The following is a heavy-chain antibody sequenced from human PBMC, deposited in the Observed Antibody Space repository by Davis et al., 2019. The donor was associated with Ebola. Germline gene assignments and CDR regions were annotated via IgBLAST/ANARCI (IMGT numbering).Heavy chain of an antibody. CDR2: ISSVRTTT. CDR3: ARGERRHYPYIGMDV. V-gene: IGHV3-11*01. J-gene: IGHJ6*02. Sequence: PGGSLRLSCAASGFTFSDYYMSWIRQAPGKGLEWITYISSVRTTTYYADSVKGRFSISRDNAKNTLYLQMNSLRVEDTALYYCARGERRHYPYIGMDVWGHGTAVTV. D-gene: IGHD1-26*01. CDR1: GFTFSDYY.